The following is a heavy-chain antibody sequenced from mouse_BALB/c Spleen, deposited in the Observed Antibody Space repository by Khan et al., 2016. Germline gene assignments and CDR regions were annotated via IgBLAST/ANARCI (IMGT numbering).Heavy chain of an antibody. J-gene: IGHJ4*01. CDR2: IYPGNGNT. CDR3: AKGGRTDYYGMDY. V-gene: IGHV1-77*01. CDR1: GYTFTDYY. D-gene: IGHD2-14*01. Sequence: QIQLVQSGAELARPGASVKLSCKASGYTFTDYYINWVKQRTGQGLEWIGEIYPGNGNTFYNEKFKGKAVLTADTSSSTAYMQLSSLTSEDSAVYFCAKGGRTDYYGMDYWGQGTSVTVSS.